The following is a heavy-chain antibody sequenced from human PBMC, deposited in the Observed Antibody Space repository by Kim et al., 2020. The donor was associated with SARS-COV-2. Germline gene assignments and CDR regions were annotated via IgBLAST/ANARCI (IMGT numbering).Heavy chain of an antibody. D-gene: IGHD3-16*01. CDR1: GFTFSSYE. V-gene: IGHV3-48*03. Sequence: GGSLRLSCAASGFTFSSYEMNWVRQAPGKGLEWVSYISSSGSTIYYADSVKGRFTISRDNAKNSLYLQMNSLRAEDTAVYYCAREGGRFRTGAFDIWGQGTMVTVSS. J-gene: IGHJ3*02. CDR2: ISSSGSTI. CDR3: AREGGRFRTGAFDI.